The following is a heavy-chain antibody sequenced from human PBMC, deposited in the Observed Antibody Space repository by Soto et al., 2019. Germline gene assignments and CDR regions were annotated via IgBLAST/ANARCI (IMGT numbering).Heavy chain of an antibody. CDR3: ARDLSSQQRYNWFDP. CDR1: GGSFSGYY. Sequence: PSETLSLTCAVYGGSFSGYYWSWIRQPPGKGLEWIGEINHSGSTNYNPSLKSRVTISVDTSKNQFSLKLSSVTAADTAVYYCARDLSSQQRYNWFDPWGQGTLVTVSS. CDR2: INHSGST. V-gene: IGHV4-34*01. J-gene: IGHJ5*02. D-gene: IGHD6-13*01.